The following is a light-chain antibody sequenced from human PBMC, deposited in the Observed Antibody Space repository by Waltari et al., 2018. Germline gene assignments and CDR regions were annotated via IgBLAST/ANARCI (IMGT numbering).Light chain of an antibody. Sequence: IVLTQSPDTLSLSQGETAALSCRASDTINSEFLAWYQHKVGQAPRLLIYGTSTRAAGIPERFRVAGSGRDYTLSIIGLEPEDFAVYYCQQYDSKPTFGPWTKV. CDR1: DTINSEF. CDR2: GTS. V-gene: IGKV3-20*01. J-gene: IGKJ1*01. CDR3: QQYDSKPT.